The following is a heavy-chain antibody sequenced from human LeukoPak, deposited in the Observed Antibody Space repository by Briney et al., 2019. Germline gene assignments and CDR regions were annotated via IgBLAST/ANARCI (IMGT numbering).Heavy chain of an antibody. Sequence: GGSLRLSCAASGFTFSSYEMNWVRQAPGKGLEWVSYISSSGSTTYYADSVKGRFTISRDNSKNTLYLQMNSLRAEDTAVYYCALPKGYCSSTSCSYYYMDVWGKGTTVTVSS. J-gene: IGHJ6*03. CDR2: ISSSGSTT. CDR3: ALPKGYCSSTSCSYYYMDV. CDR1: GFTFSSYE. D-gene: IGHD2-2*01. V-gene: IGHV3-48*03.